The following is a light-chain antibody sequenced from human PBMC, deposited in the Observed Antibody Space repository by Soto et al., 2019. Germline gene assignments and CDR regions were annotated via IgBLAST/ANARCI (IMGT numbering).Light chain of an antibody. CDR1: SSNIGAGYD. Sequence: QAVVTQPPSVSGAPGQRVTISCTGSSSNIGAGYDVHWYQQLPGTAPKLLIYGNSNRPSGVPDRFSGSESGTSASLAITGLQAEGEADYYCQSYDSSLSGPVVFGGGTKLTVL. CDR2: GNS. CDR3: QSYDSSLSGPVV. V-gene: IGLV1-40*01. J-gene: IGLJ2*01.